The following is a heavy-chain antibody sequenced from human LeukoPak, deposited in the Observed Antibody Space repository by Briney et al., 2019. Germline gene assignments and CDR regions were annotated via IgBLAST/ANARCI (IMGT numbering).Heavy chain of an antibody. CDR1: GVSISRSSYY. Sequence: PSETLSLTCTVSGVSISRSSYYWGWIRQPPGKGLEWIGSVSYSGSTYYNPSLKSRVTISLDTSKNQFSLKLSSVTAADTAVYYCARDLSSSSRYFDYWGQGTLVTVSS. D-gene: IGHD6-6*01. J-gene: IGHJ4*02. CDR3: ARDLSSSSRYFDY. CDR2: VSYSGST. V-gene: IGHV4-39*07.